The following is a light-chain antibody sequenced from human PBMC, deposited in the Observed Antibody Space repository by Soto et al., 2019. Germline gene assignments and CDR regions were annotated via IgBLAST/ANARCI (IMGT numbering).Light chain of an antibody. J-gene: IGKJ5*01. CDR2: LGS. CDR1: QSLLHSNGYNY. V-gene: IGKV2-28*01. CDR3: MQALQSPPY. Sequence: TQCTVSLPVTPGEPASISCRSSQSLLHSNGYNYLDWYLRKPGQSPQLLIYLGSNRASGVPDRFSGSGSGTDFTLKISRVEAEDVGVYYCMQALQSPPYFVQGTPLEI.